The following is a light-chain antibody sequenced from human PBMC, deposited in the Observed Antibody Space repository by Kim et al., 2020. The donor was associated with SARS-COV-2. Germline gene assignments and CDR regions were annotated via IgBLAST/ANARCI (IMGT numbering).Light chain of an antibody. V-gene: IGLV3-1*01. CDR1: KLGDKY. CDR2: QDS. J-gene: IGLJ2*01. CDR3: QAWYSSSVV. Sequence: SYELTQPPSVSVSPGQTASITCSGDKLGDKYACWYQQKPGQSPVLVIYQDSKRPSGIPERFSGSNSGNTATLTISGTQAMVEADYYCQAWYSSSVVFGGG.